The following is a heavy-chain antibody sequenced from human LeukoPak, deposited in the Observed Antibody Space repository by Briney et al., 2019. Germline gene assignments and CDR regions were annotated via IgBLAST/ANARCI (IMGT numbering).Heavy chain of an antibody. CDR2: MNPHSGKT. CDR3: ARDVGVYSSGYGY. V-gene: IGHV1-8*01. D-gene: IGHD3-22*01. Sequence: AAVQVSCQASGCLFHKYDINWVRQATGQGVEGMGWMNPHSGKTGYAQNFQGRVTRTRDTSTSTTYMELSSLRSEDTAVYYCARDVGVYSSGYGYWGQGTLVTVSS. CDR1: GCLFHKYD. J-gene: IGHJ4*02.